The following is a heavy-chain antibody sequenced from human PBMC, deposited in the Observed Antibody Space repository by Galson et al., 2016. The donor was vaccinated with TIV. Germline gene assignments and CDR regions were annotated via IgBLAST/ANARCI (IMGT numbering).Heavy chain of an antibody. V-gene: IGHV3-33*01. CDR3: AGAPPLYYSSWPMDH. CDR1: GFTFGSYG. D-gene: IGHD6-13*01. J-gene: IGHJ4*02. CDR2: MWFDGSDI. Sequence: SLRLSCAASGFTFGSYGMHWVRQAPGKGLEWVAVMWFDGSDIYYADSVKGRFTISRDNSKNTLYLQMNSLRGEDTAVYYCAGAPPLYYSSWPMDHWGQGTLVTVSS.